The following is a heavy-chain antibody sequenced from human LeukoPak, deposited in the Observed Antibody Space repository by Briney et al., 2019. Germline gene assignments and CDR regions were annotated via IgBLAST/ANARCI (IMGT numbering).Heavy chain of an antibody. D-gene: IGHD2-2*01. Sequence: GASVKVSCKASGGTFSSYAISWVRQAPGQGLEWMGGIIPIFGTANYAQKFQGRVTITTDESTSTAYMELSSLRSEDTAVYYCARFPPYCSTTSCHDWGQGTLVTVSS. J-gene: IGHJ4*02. CDR2: IIPIFGTA. CDR1: GGTFSSYA. V-gene: IGHV1-69*05. CDR3: ARFPPYCSTTSCHD.